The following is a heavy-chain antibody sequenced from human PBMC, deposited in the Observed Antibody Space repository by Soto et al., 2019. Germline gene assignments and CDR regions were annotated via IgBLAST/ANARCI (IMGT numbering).Heavy chain of an antibody. CDR1: GFTFSNYA. J-gene: IGHJ4*02. CDR2: MSGNGSRI. D-gene: IGHD2-21*02. V-gene: IGHV3-23*01. CDR3: VKDPVSGGSGGAWFDY. Sequence: GGSLRLSCAVSGFTFSNYAMTWVRQAPGKGLEWVSLMSGNGSRIVYADSVKGRSTISRVNSKNTLYLQMNSLRLEDTDVYYCVKDPVSGGSGGAWFDYWRQGTLVTVSS.